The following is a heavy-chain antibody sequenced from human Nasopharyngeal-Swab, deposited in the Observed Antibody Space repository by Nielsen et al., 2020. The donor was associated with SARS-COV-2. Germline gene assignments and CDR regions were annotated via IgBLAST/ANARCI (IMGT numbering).Heavy chain of an antibody. J-gene: IGHJ5*02. CDR1: GFTFSGSA. CDR3: TRDRIAAAGRWFDP. V-gene: IGHV3-73*01. D-gene: IGHD6-13*01. Sequence: GGSLRLSCAASGFTFSGSAMHWVRQASGKGLEWVGRIRSKANSYATAYAASVKGRFTISRDDSKNTAYLQMNSLKTEDTAVYYCTRDRIAAAGRWFDPWGQGTLVTVSS. CDR2: IRSKANSYAT.